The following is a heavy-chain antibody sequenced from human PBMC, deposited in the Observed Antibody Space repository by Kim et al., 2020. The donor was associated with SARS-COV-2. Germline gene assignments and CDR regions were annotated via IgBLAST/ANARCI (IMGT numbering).Heavy chain of an antibody. CDR3: ARTADTSGYRNWFGP. Sequence: GGSLRLSCAMSGFSVSSSYMSWVRQAPGKGLEWVSVIYRGDSTYYAGSVKGRFTISRNNSQNTLYLQMNSLRVEDTAVYYCARTADTSGYRNWFGPWGQG. CDR1: GFSVSSSY. J-gene: IGHJ5*02. V-gene: IGHV3-53*01. D-gene: IGHD3-22*01. CDR2: IYRGDST.